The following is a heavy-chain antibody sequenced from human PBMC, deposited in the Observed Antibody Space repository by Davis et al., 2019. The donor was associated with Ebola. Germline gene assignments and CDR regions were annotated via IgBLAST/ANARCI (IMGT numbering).Heavy chain of an antibody. CDR3: AKAQECSSTTCYAFDI. D-gene: IGHD6-13*01. V-gene: IGHV3-30*18. CDR2: ISYDGSNK. Sequence: PGGSLRLSCAASGFTFSSYGMHWVRQAPGKGLEWVAVISYDGSNKYYGDSVKGRFTISRDKSKNTLYLQMNSLRAEDTAVYYCAKAQECSSTTCYAFDIWGQGTMVTVSS. CDR1: GFTFSSYG. J-gene: IGHJ3*02.